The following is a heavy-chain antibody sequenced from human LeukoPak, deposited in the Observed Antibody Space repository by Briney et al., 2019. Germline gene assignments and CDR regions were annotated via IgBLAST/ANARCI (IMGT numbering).Heavy chain of an antibody. CDR3: ARDAYYDSSGPYYGMDV. Sequence: ASVKVSCKASGGTFSSYAISWVRQAPGQGLEWMGGIIPIFGTANYAQKFQGRVTITADKSTSTAYMELSSLRSEDTAVYYCARDAYYDSSGPYYGMDVWGQGTTVTVSS. V-gene: IGHV1-69*06. J-gene: IGHJ6*02. CDR2: IIPIFGTA. CDR1: GGTFSSYA. D-gene: IGHD3-22*01.